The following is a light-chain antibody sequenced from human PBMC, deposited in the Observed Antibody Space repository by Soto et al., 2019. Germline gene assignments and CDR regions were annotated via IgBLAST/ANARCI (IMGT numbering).Light chain of an antibody. V-gene: IGLV2-8*01. CDR2: EVN. CDR1: SSDVGKYKF. J-gene: IGLJ3*02. Sequence: QSALTQPPSASGSPGQSVTISCTETSSDVGKYKFVSWYQQHPGKAPKVIIYEVNNRPSGVPDRFSGSKSANTASLTVSGLRAEDEADYYCSSYAGNNNLLFGGGTQLTVL. CDR3: SSYAGNNNLL.